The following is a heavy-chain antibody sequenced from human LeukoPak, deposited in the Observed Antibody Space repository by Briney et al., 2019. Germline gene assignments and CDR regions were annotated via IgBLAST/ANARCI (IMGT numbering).Heavy chain of an antibody. CDR1: GFIFSDYY. J-gene: IGHJ3*02. Sequence: PGGSLRLSCAASGFIFSDYYIDWVRQAPGKGLEWVGRSRNKANGYTPEYAASVRGRFTISRDDSKNSLYLQMNSLITEDTAVYHCTRSQSSGIDVSGIWGRGTMVTVSS. V-gene: IGHV3-72*01. CDR3: TRSQSSGIDVSGI. CDR2: SRNKANGYTP. D-gene: IGHD3-22*01.